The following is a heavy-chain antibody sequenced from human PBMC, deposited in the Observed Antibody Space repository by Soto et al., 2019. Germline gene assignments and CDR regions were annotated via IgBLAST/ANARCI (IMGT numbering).Heavy chain of an antibody. Sequence: PGGSLSLSCAASGFPFERYWMHLVRQAPGKGLMWVARIDKNGAVTNYAESVKGRFTISRDNARNTLYLQMDSLRAEDSALYYCARVDLDSWQVTLGSWGQGTLVTVSS. V-gene: IGHV3-74*01. D-gene: IGHD3-16*01. J-gene: IGHJ4*02. CDR3: ARVDLDSWQVTLGS. CDR2: IDKNGAVT. CDR1: GFPFERYW.